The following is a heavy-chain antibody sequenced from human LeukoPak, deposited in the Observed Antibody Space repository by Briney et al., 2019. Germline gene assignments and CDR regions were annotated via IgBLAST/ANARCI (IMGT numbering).Heavy chain of an antibody. D-gene: IGHD2-2*02. Sequence: VGSLRLSCAASGFTFNSYSMNWVRQAPGKGLEWVSSISGSNSYIYYADSMKGRFTISRDNAKNSLYLQMNSLRAEDTAVYYCARDRCSSTSCYRFRSLDAFDIWGQGTMVTVSS. J-gene: IGHJ3*02. CDR3: ARDRCSSTSCYRFRSLDAFDI. CDR1: GFTFNSYS. CDR2: ISGSNSYI. V-gene: IGHV3-21*01.